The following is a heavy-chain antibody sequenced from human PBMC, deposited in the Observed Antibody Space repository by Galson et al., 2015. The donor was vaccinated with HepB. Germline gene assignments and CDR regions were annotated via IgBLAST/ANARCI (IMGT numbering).Heavy chain of an antibody. CDR1: GFTFTNYG. Sequence: SLRLSCAASGFTFTNYGMHWVRQAPGEGLEWVAVISSDGRNKFYADSVEGRFTISRDNSKNTLYLQMNSLTPEGTAVYYCARDHRVQLPSGNWFDPWGQGTLVTVSS. CDR2: ISSDGRNK. D-gene: IGHD1-1*01. J-gene: IGHJ5*02. V-gene: IGHV3-30*03. CDR3: ARDHRVQLPSGNWFDP.